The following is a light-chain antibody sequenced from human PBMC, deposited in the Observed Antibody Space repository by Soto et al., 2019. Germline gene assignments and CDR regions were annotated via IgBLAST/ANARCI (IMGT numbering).Light chain of an antibody. CDR3: QKYDTVPWT. J-gene: IGKJ1*01. Sequence: DIQMTQSPSSLPASVGDRVTITCRASQGIGNYLVWYQQKPGKVPNLLIYGASILQSGVPSRFSGSGSGTYSSLTISSLQPEDAATYYCQKYDTVPWTFGQGTKVDIK. CDR1: QGIGNY. CDR2: GAS. V-gene: IGKV1-27*01.